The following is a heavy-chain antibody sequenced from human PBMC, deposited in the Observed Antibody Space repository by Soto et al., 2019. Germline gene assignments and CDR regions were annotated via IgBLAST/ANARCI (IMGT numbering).Heavy chain of an antibody. CDR3: ARHGGGRIAVTGFMGMDV. CDR2: IDPSDSYT. Sequence: EYLKVSFNGCGSRFTNSWISWVRQMPGKGLEWMGRIDPSDSYTHYSPSFQGHVTISVDKSINTAYLRWNSLKASDTAKYYCARHGGGRIAVTGFMGMDVWGQGTAVTVSS. D-gene: IGHD6-13*01. V-gene: IGHV5-10-1*01. J-gene: IGHJ6*02. CDR1: GSRFTNSW.